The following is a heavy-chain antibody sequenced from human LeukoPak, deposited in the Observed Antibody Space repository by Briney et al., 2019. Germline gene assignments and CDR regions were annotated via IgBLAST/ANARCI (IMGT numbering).Heavy chain of an antibody. CDR2: IGTAGDT. D-gene: IGHD3-9*01. J-gene: IGHJ4*02. CDR3: ARGNILTGYDY. V-gene: IGHV3-13*01. Sequence: GGSLRLSCAASGFIFSNYDMHWVRQATGKGLEWVSAIGTAGDTYYPGSVKGRFTISRENAKNSLYLQMNSLRAGDTAVYFGARGNILTGYDYWGQGTLVTVSS. CDR1: GFIFSNYD.